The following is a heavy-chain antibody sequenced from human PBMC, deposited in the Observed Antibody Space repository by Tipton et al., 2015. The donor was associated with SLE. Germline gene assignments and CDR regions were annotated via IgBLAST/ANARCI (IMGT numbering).Heavy chain of an antibody. J-gene: IGHJ4*02. CDR2: IYYSGST. CDR3: ARGRGRVAVAPFDY. CDR1: GGSISSGDYY. Sequence: TLSLTCTVSGGSISSGDYYWSWIRQPPGKGLEWIGYIYYSGSTYYNPSLKSRVTISVDTSKNQFSLKLSSVTAADTAVYYCARGRGRVAVAPFDYWGQGTLVTVSS. D-gene: IGHD6-19*01. V-gene: IGHV4-30-4*01.